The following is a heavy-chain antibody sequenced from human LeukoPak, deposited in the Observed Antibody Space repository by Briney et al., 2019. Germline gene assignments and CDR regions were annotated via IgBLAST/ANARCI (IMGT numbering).Heavy chain of an antibody. CDR2: ISGSGGST. CDR1: RFTFSSYA. J-gene: IGHJ4*02. D-gene: IGHD2-21*01. V-gene: IGHV3-23*01. CDR3: AKDSHAYCGGDCYFS. Sequence: GGSLRLSCAASRFTFSSYAMSWVRQAPGKGLEWVSAISGSGGSTYYADSVKGRFTISRDNSKNTLYLQMNSLRAEDTAVYYCAKDSHAYCGGDCYFSWGQGTLVTVSS.